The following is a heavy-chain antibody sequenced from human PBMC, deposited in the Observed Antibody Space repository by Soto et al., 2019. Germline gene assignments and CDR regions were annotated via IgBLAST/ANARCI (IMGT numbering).Heavy chain of an antibody. J-gene: IGHJ4*02. Sequence: GGSLRLSCAASGFTFSSYAMSWVRQAPGKGLEWVSAISGSGGSTYYADSVKGRFTISRDNSKNTLYLQMNSLRAEDTAVYYCAKKDTMVRGVIRRSRFDYWGQGTLVTVSS. V-gene: IGHV3-23*01. D-gene: IGHD3-10*01. CDR3: AKKDTMVRGVIRRSRFDY. CDR2: ISGSGGST. CDR1: GFTFSSYA.